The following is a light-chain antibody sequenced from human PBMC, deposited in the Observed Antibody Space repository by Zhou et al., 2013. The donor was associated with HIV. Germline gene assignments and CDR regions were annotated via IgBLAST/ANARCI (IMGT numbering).Light chain of an antibody. CDR1: QSVRNY. J-gene: IGKJ4*01. V-gene: IGKV3-11*01. CDR2: DAS. CDR3: QQYGSSPLT. Sequence: EIVMTQSPATLSVSPGERATLSCRASQSVRNYLAWYQQKPGQAPRLLIYDASNRATGIPARFSGSGSGTDFTLTISSLEPEDFAVYYCQQYGSSPLTFGGGTKVEIK.